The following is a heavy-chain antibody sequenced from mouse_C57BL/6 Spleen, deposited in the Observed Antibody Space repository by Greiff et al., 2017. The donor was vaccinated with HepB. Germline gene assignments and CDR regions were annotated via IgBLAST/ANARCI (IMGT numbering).Heavy chain of an antibody. J-gene: IGHJ2*01. V-gene: IGHV3-6*01. CDR3: ARQGPITTVVAFDY. Sequence: EVKLVESGPGLVKPSQSLSLTCSVTGYSITSGYYWNWIRQFPGNKLEWMGYISYDGSNNYNPSLKNRISITRDTSKNQFFLKLNSVTTEDTATYYCARQGPITTVVAFDYWGQGTTLTVSS. D-gene: IGHD1-1*01. CDR2: ISYDGSN. CDR1: GYSITSGYY.